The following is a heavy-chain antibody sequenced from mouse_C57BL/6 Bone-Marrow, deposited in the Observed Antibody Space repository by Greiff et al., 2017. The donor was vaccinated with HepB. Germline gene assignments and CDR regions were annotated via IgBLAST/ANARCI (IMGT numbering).Heavy chain of an antibody. V-gene: IGHV10-1*01. Sequence: EVHLVESGGGLVQPKGSLKLSCAASGFSFNTYAMNWVRQAPGKGLEWVARIRSKSNNYATYYADSVKDRFTISRDDSESMLYLQMNNLKTEDTAMYYCVRHTIVEGVYAMDYWGQGTSVTVSS. CDR2: IRSKSNNYAT. D-gene: IGHD1-1*01. CDR1: GFSFNTYA. J-gene: IGHJ4*01. CDR3: VRHTIVEGVYAMDY.